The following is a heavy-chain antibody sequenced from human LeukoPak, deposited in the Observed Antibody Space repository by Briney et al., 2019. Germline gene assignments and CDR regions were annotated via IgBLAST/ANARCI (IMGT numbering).Heavy chain of an antibody. D-gene: IGHD3-22*01. V-gene: IGHV4-34*01. CDR1: GGSFSNYY. J-gene: IGHJ4*02. CDR3: AREGYYYDSSGYYLALDY. Sequence: SETLSLTCAVFGGSFSNYYWTWVRQPPGTGLEWIGEINHSGSTNYNPSLKSRVTISVDTSKNQFSLKLSSVTAADTAVYYCAREGYYYDSSGYYLALDYWGQGTLVTVSS. CDR2: INHSGST.